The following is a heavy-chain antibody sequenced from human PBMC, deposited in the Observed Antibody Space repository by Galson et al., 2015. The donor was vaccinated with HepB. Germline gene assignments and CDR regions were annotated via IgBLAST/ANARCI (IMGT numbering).Heavy chain of an antibody. CDR2: IFWDGDE. Sequence: PALVKPTQTLTLTCTVSGFSLSTNGVGVGWIRQPPGQGLEWLGLIFWDGDERYSPSLKSRLTITKDTSKNQVVLIMTTVDPDDTATYYCAHRRHYSGTWDWGDFDYWGQGTLVTVSS. J-gene: IGHJ4*02. V-gene: IGHV2-5*02. D-gene: IGHD6-13*01. CDR1: GFSLSTNGVG. CDR3: AHRRHYSGTWDWGDFDY.